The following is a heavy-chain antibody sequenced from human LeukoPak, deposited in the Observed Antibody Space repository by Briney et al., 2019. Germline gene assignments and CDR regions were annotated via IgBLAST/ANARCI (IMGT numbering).Heavy chain of an antibody. V-gene: IGHV5-51*01. J-gene: IGHJ5*02. D-gene: IGHD6-13*01. Sequence: GESLKISCLGSGYSFTNYWIGWVRQMPGKGLEWMGIIYPGDSDIRYSPSFEGQVTISADKSISTAYLQWSSLKATDTAMYYCARLWAISSRNRLDPWGQGTLVTVSS. CDR3: ARLWAISSRNRLDP. CDR2: IYPGDSDI. CDR1: GYSFTNYW.